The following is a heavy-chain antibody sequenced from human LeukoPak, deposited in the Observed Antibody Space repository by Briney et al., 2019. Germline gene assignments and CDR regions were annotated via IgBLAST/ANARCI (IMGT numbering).Heavy chain of an antibody. CDR3: ARVCSGGSCLDS. V-gene: IGHV1-8*01. CDR2: MNPHTGDA. Sequence: GASVKVSCKASGYTFTSYDINWVRQATGQGLEWMGWMNPHTGDADFPQPFQGRVTMTRSTSTDIAYMELSSLTSEDTAVYCCARVCSGGSCLDSWGQGTLVTVSS. D-gene: IGHD2-15*01. J-gene: IGHJ5*01. CDR1: GYTFTSYD.